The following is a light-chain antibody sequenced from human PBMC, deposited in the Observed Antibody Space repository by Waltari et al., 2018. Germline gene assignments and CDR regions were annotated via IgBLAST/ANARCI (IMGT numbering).Light chain of an antibody. CDR1: KLGSRY. CDR3: QTWVNGTVI. CDR2: QDS. J-gene: IGLJ2*01. Sequence: SYELTQPPSVSVSPGQTLPIPCSGDKLGSRYPCWYQQRAGQSPILLIFQDSKRPSGIPERFSGSNSGNTAALTISGAQSMDEADYYCQTWVNGTVIFGGGTKVTVL. V-gene: IGLV3-1*01.